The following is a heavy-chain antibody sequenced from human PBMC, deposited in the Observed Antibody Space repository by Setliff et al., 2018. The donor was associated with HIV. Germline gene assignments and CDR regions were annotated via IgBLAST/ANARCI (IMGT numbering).Heavy chain of an antibody. CDR2: ISGSGGST. D-gene: IGHD3-10*01. J-gene: IGHJ4*02. Sequence: LRLSCAASGFTFSSYAMSWVRQAPGKGLEWVSAISGSGGSTYYADSVKGRFTISRDNSKNTLYLQMNSLRAEDTAVYYCTPIPYYYGSGTIYDYWGQGTLVTVSS. CDR1: GFTFSSYA. CDR3: TPIPYYYGSGTIYDY. V-gene: IGHV3-23*01.